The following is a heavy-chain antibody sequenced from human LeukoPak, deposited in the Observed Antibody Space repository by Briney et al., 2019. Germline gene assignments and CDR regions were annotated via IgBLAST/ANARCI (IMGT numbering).Heavy chain of an antibody. Sequence: GESLKISCKGSGYSFTSYWIGWVRQLPGKGLEWMGIIYPGDSDTTYSPSFQGQVTISADKSISTAYLQWSSLKASDTAMYHCARLLLPSTHDPAFDYWGQGTLVTVSS. J-gene: IGHJ4*02. CDR2: IYPGDSDT. V-gene: IGHV5-51*01. D-gene: IGHD1-1*01. CDR1: GYSFTSYW. CDR3: ARLLLPSTHDPAFDY.